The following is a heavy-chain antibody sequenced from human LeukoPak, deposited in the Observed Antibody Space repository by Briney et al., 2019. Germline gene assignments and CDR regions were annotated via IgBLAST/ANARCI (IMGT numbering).Heavy chain of an antibody. V-gene: IGHV1-2*02. J-gene: IGHJ4*02. CDR3: ARDRDSSSRDYFDY. CDR1: GYTFTGSY. Sequence: GASVKVSCKASGYTFTGSYMHWVRQAPGQGLEWMGWINPNSGGTNYAQKFQGRVTMTRDTSISTAYMELSRLRSDDTAVYYCARDRDSSSRDYFDYWGQGTLVTVSS. D-gene: IGHD6-6*01. CDR2: INPNSGGT.